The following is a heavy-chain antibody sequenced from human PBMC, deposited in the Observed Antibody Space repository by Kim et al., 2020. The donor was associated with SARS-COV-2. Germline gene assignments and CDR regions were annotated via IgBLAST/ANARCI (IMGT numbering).Heavy chain of an antibody. CDR2: DGGTT. D-gene: IGHD3-10*01. J-gene: IGHJ4*02. Sequence: DGGTTDYAAPVKGRFTISRDDSKNTLYLQMNSLKTEDTAVYYCATGGVRFGGQGTLVTVSS. CDR3: ATGGVRF. V-gene: IGHV3-15*01.